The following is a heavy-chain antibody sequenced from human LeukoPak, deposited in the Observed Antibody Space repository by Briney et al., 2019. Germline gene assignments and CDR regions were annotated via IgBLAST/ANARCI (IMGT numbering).Heavy chain of an antibody. CDR1: GYSISSAYY. D-gene: IGHD2-2*01. J-gene: IGHJ4*02. CDR3: ARGLHCSSTSCYDGATYFDY. Sequence: SETLSLTCTVSGYSISSAYYWGWIRQPPGKGLEWIGNIYHSGSTYYNPSHKSRVTISVDTSKNQFSLKLSSVTAADTAVYYCARGLHCSSTSCYDGATYFDYWGQGTLVTVSS. V-gene: IGHV4-38-2*02. CDR2: IYHSGST.